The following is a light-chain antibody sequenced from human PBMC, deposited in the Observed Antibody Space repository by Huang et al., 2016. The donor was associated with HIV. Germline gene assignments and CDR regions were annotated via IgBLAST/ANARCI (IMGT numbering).Light chain of an antibody. V-gene: IGKV1-NL1*01. CDR1: QVIRNF. CDR2: AGS. CDR3: QQYFTTPPWT. Sequence: DIQMTQSPSSLSASIGERVTITCRASQVIRNFLAWYQQKPWKAPKLLLYAGSRLKSGVPSKFSGSGSGTTYTLTISSLRPEDFATFYCQQYFTTPPWTVGQGTKLEIK. J-gene: IGKJ2*01.